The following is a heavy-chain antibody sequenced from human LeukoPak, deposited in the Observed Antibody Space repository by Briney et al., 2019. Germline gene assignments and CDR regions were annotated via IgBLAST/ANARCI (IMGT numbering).Heavy chain of an antibody. CDR2: IYSGGST. CDR1: GFTVSSNY. Sequence: SGGSLRLSCAASGFTVSSNYMSWVRQAPGKGLEWVSVIYSGGSTYYADSVKGRFTISRHNSKSTLYLQMNSLRAEDTAVYYCARDSSYYGMDVWGQGTTVTVSS. CDR3: ARDSSYYGMDV. V-gene: IGHV3-53*04. D-gene: IGHD2/OR15-2a*01. J-gene: IGHJ6*02.